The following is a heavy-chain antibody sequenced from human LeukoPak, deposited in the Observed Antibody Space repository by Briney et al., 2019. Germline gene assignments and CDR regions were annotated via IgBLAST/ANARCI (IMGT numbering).Heavy chain of an antibody. V-gene: IGHV4-4*07. J-gene: IGHJ4*02. D-gene: IGHD5/OR15-5a*01. CDR1: GGSISLYY. Sequence: SETLSLTCTVFGGSISLYYWSWIRQSAAKGLEWIGRIYISGKTTHNSSLKSRVTMSVDMSKNQVSLILSSVTAADTAVYYCARYRVDSAAPYFDYWGQGTLVTVSS. CDR2: IYISGKT. CDR3: ARYRVDSAAPYFDY.